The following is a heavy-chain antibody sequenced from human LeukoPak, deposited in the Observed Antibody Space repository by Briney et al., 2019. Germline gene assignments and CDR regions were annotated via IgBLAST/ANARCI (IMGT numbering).Heavy chain of an antibody. J-gene: IGHJ6*02. Sequence: PGGSLRLSCAASGFTFSSYWMHWVRQAPGKGLVWVSRINSDGSNTRYADSVKGRFTISRDNAKNTLYLQMNSLRAEDTALYYCGKDVLAGGLDVWGQGTTVTVSS. CDR1: GFTFSSYW. CDR2: INSDGSNT. CDR3: GKDVLAGGLDV. V-gene: IGHV3-74*01.